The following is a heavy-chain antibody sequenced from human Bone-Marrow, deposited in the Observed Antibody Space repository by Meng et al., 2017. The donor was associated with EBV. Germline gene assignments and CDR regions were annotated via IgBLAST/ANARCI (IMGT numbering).Heavy chain of an antibody. CDR3: AAGFRELVRSRDY. D-gene: IGHD3-10*01. Sequence: MQRHGAGPRLGWPSCARLTTCVSSGGSIRRDYWWSWVRQPPGKGLEWIGEIFYGGSTNYNPSLESRVTISVDKSKNQFSLKLSSVTAADTAVYYCAAGFRELVRSRDYWGQGTLVTVSS. CDR2: IFYGGST. V-gene: IGHV4-4*02. CDR1: GGSIRRDYW. J-gene: IGHJ4*02.